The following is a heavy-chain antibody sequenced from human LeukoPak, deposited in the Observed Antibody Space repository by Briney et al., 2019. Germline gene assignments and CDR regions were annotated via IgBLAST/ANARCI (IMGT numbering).Heavy chain of an antibody. CDR2: ISWNSGSI. D-gene: IGHD7-27*01. Sequence: GRSLRLSCAASGFTFDDYAMHWVRHAPGKGLEWVSGISWNSGSIGYADSVKGRFTISRDNAKNSLYLQMNSLRAEDTALYYCAKDDKLGDYYYMDVWGKGTTVTVSS. J-gene: IGHJ6*03. CDR3: AKDDKLGDYYYMDV. V-gene: IGHV3-9*01. CDR1: GFTFDDYA.